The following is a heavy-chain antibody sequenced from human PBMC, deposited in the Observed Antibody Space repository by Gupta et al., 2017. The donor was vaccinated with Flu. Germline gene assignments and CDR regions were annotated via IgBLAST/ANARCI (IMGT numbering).Heavy chain of an antibody. J-gene: IGHJ6*03. CDR3: TPGAV. V-gene: IGHV3-49*04. CDR1: DYG. CDR2: IRSKAYGGTA. Sequence: DYGLSWVRQAPGKGLEWVGFIRSKAYGGTADYAASVKGRFTISRDDSKSIAYLHMNSLKTEDTAVYYCTPGAVWGNGTTVTVS. D-gene: IGHD3-10*01.